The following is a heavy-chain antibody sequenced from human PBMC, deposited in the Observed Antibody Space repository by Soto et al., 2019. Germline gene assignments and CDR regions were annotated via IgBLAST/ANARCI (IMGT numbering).Heavy chain of an antibody. CDR2: IVVGSGNT. CDR1: GFTFTSSA. V-gene: IGHV1-58*01. J-gene: IGHJ6*02. CDR3: AAPALEYYGMDV. Sequence: GASVKVSCKASGFTFTSSAVQWVRQARGQRLEWIGWIVVGSGNTNYAQKFQERVTITRDMSTSTAYMELSSLRSEDTAVYYCAAPALEYYGMDVWGQGTTVTVSS.